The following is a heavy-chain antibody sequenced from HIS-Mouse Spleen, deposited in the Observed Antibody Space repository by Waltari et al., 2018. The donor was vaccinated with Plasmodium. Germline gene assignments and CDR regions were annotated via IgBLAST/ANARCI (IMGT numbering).Heavy chain of an antibody. Sequence: QVQLVESGGGAVQPGRSLRLPCAAPGLTFTSTAMHWVRQAPGKGLEGVAVKSYDGSNKYYADSVKGRFTISRDNSKNTLYLQRNSLRAEDTAVYYCARDYSSSGAFDIWGQGTMVTVSS. CDR3: ARDYSSSGAFDI. J-gene: IGHJ3*02. V-gene: IGHV3-30*04. D-gene: IGHD6-6*01. CDR1: GLTFTSTA. CDR2: KSYDGSNK.